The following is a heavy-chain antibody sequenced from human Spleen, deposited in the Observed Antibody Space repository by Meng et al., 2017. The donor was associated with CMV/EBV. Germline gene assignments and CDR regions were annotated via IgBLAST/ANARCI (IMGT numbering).Heavy chain of an antibody. CDR2: IKSKTDGGKT. J-gene: IGHJ4*02. V-gene: IGHV3-15*01. CDR3: TTDPDPYYYDRKS. CDR1: GFTFRNAW. D-gene: IGHD3-22*01. Sequence: SGFTFRNAWMRWGRQAPGKGLEWVGRIKSKTDGGKTDYAAPVKGRFTISRDDSKNTLYLQMNSLKTEDTAVYYCTTDPDPYYYDRKSWGQGTLVTVSS.